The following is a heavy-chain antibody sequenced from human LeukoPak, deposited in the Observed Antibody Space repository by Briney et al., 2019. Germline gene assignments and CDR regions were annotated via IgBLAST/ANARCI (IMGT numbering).Heavy chain of an antibody. Sequence: PSETLSLTCTVSGGSISSYYWSWIRQPPGKGLEWIGYIYYSGSTNYNPSLKSRVTISVDTSKNQFSLKLSSVTAADTAVYYCARVKGYSSSWTHDYWGQGTLVTASS. CDR3: ARVKGYSSSWTHDY. V-gene: IGHV4-59*01. CDR1: GGSISSYY. J-gene: IGHJ4*02. D-gene: IGHD6-13*01. CDR2: IYYSGST.